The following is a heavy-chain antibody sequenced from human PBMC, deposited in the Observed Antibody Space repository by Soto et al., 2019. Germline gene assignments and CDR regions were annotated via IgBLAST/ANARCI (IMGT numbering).Heavy chain of an antibody. V-gene: IGHV3-48*02. Sequence: GGSLRLSCASSGFTFSSCSMNWVRQAPGKGLEWVSFISGSGDTKYYADSVKGRFTISRDNAKNSLYLQMSSLRDEDTAVYYCAKEGGSIGGWFGRKFDSWGQGTQVTVSS. CDR1: GFTFSSCS. J-gene: IGHJ4*02. CDR3: AKEGGSIGGWFGRKFDS. CDR2: ISGSGDTK. D-gene: IGHD3-16*01.